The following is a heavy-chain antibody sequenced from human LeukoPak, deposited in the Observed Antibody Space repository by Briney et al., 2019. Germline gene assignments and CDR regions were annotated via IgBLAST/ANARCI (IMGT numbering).Heavy chain of an antibody. V-gene: IGHV3-33*06. D-gene: IGHD3-22*01. Sequence: GRSLRLSCVASGFTFRNHGMHWVRQTPGKGLEWVAVLWYDGSKEFYADSVRGRFTISRDNSKNTLYLQMNSLRAEDTAVYYCAKLATDDSSGFYYHTNWYFDLWGRGTLVTVSS. CDR2: LWYDGSKE. CDR1: GFTFRNHG. CDR3: AKLATDDSSGFYYHTNWYFDL. J-gene: IGHJ2*01.